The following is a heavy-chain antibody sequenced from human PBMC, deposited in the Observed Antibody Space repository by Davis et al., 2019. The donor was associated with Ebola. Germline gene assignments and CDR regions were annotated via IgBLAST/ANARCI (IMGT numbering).Heavy chain of an antibody. Sequence: GESLKISCAASGFTFSSYGMHWVRQAPGKGLEWVSSISSSSSYIYYADSVKGRFTISRDNSKNTLYLQMNSLRAEDTAVYYCAKALIAVAATKGLALDYWGQGTLVTVSS. J-gene: IGHJ4*02. CDR3: AKALIAVAATKGLALDY. CDR1: GFTFSSYG. CDR2: ISSSSSYI. V-gene: IGHV3-21*04. D-gene: IGHD6-19*01.